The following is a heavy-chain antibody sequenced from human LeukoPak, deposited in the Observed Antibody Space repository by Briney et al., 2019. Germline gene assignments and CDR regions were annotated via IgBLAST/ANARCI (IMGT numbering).Heavy chain of an antibody. Sequence: SQTLSLTCTVSGGSISSGDYYWSWIRQPPGKGLEWIAYMYYSGSTYYNPSLKSRVTMSADTSKNQLSLKLSSVTAADTAVYYCARPYHYDSMIDPWGQGILVTVSS. V-gene: IGHV4-30-4*01. CDR3: ARPYHYDSMIDP. CDR2: MYYSGST. D-gene: IGHD3-22*01. J-gene: IGHJ5*02. CDR1: GGSISSGDYY.